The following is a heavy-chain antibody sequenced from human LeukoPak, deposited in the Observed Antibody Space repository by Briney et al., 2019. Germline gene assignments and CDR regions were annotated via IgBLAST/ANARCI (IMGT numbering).Heavy chain of an antibody. D-gene: IGHD2-21*01. CDR3: ARDPNSGGYFDY. CDR1: NGSISSDTYF. CDR2: MSSSGIS. Sequence: SETLSLTCTVSNGSISSDTYFWSWIRQPAGKGLEWIGRMSSSGISTYSPSLKSRVTISVDTSKNQFSLKLSSVTAADTAVYYCARDPNSGGYFDYWGQGSLVTVSS. V-gene: IGHV4-61*02. J-gene: IGHJ4*02.